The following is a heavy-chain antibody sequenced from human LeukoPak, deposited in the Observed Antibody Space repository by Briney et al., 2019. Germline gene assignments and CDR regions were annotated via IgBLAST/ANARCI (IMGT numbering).Heavy chain of an antibody. V-gene: IGHV4-34*01. D-gene: IGHD4-17*01. CDR2: INHSGST. CDR1: GGSFSGYY. Sequence: SETLSLTCAVYGGSFSGYYWSWIRQPPGKGLEWIGEINHSGSTNYNPSLKSRVTISVDTSKNQFSLKLSSVTAADTAVYYCARVTYTVTTMEQFDHWGQGTLVTVSS. J-gene: IGHJ4*02. CDR3: ARVTYTVTTMEQFDH.